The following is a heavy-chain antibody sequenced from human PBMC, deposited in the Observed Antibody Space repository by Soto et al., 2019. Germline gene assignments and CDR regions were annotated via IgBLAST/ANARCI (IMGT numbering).Heavy chain of an antibody. CDR1: GFTFSSYA. D-gene: IGHD2-2*01. CDR3: FGVVVRLPDGGGYYYYYGMDV. V-gene: IGHV3-30-3*01. Sequence: ESGGGVVQPGRSLRLSCAASGFTFSSYAMHWVRQAPGKGLEWVAVISYDGSNKYYADSVKGRFTISRDNSKNTLYLQMNSLRAEDTAVYYCFGVVVRLPDGGGYYYYYGMDVWGQGTTVTVSS. CDR2: ISYDGSNK. J-gene: IGHJ6*02.